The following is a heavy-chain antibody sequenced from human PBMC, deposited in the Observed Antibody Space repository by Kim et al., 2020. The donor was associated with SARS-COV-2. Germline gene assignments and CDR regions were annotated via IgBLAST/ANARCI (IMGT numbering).Heavy chain of an antibody. V-gene: IGHV3-33*01. CDR1: GFSFNNYG. CDR3: SRGRGYSYGYTYY. CDR2: IWFDGSNQ. J-gene: IGHJ4*02. Sequence: GGSLRLSCAASGFSFNNYGMHWVRQAPGKGLEWVAIIWFDGSNQYYPDSVKGRFTISRDNSKNTLYLHMNSLRVEDTAVYYCSRGRGYSYGYTYYWGQGT. D-gene: IGHD5-18*01.